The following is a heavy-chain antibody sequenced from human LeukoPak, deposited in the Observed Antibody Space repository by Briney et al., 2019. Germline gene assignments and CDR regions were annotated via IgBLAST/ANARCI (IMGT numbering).Heavy chain of an antibody. V-gene: IGHV5-51*01. CDR3: ARPADSSGYYYLGY. CDR2: IYPGDSDT. D-gene: IGHD3-22*01. Sequence: GESLKISCKGSGYSFTSYWIGWWRQMPGKGLEWIGIIYPGDSDTRYSPSFQGQVTVSADKSISTAYLQWSSLKASDTAMYYCARPADSSGYYYLGYWGQGTLVTVSS. CDR1: GYSFTSYW. J-gene: IGHJ4*02.